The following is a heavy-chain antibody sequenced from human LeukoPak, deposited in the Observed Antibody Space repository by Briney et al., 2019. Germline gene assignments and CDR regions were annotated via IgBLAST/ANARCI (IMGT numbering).Heavy chain of an antibody. J-gene: IGHJ4*02. Sequence: ASVKVSCKASGGTFSSYAISWVRQAPGQGLEWMGGIIPIFGTANYAQKFQGRVTITADESTSTAYMELSSLRSEDTAVYYCARPGVEMATDFDYYFDYWGQGTLVTVSS. D-gene: IGHD5-24*01. CDR2: IIPIFGTA. CDR1: GGTFSSYA. V-gene: IGHV1-69*13. CDR3: ARPGVEMATDFDYYFDY.